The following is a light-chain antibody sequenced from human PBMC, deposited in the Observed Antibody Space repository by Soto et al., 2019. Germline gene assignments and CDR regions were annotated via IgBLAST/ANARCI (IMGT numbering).Light chain of an antibody. Sequence: QSVLTQPASVSAAPGQRVTVSCSGSSSNIGNTYVSWYQQLPGTAPKLLIYDNDKRPSGILDRFSGSKSGTSATLDITGLQTGDEADYYCQSSESSLNVFGTGPKVTXL. CDR1: SSNIGNTY. CDR3: QSSESSLNV. CDR2: DND. V-gene: IGLV1-51*01. J-gene: IGLJ1*01.